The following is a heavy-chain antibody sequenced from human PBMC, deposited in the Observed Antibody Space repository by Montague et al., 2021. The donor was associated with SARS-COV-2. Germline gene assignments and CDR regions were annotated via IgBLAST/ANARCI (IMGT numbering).Heavy chain of an antibody. CDR1: GGSINLYY. V-gene: IGHV4-4*07. Sequence: SETLSLTCNVSGGSINLYYWNWVRQPAGKGLEWIGGFYPGGSTNFNPYLQSRVSMSVDMSKNQFSLILTSVTAADTAIYYCARGLIGGDHGLDVWGQGTTVSVSS. J-gene: IGHJ6*02. CDR3: ARGLIGGDHGLDV. CDR2: FYPGGST. D-gene: IGHD3-16*01.